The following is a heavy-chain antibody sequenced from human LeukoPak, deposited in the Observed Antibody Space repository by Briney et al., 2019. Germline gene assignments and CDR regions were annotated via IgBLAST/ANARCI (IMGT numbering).Heavy chain of an antibody. V-gene: IGHV4-61*05. CDR1: GGSISSSSYY. CDR2: IYYSGST. CDR3: ATGGPRLDYYDSSGYYGLGAFDI. Sequence: SETLSLTCTVSGGSISSSSYYWGWIRQPPGKGLEWIGYIYYSGSTNYNPSLKSRVTISVDTSKNQFSLKLSSVTAADTAVYYCATGGPRLDYYDSSGYYGLGAFDIWGQGTMVTVSS. D-gene: IGHD3-22*01. J-gene: IGHJ3*02.